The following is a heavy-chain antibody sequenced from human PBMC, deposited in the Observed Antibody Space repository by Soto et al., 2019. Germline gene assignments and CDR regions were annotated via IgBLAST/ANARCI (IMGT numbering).Heavy chain of an antibody. D-gene: IGHD2-8*01. Sequence: QITLKESGPTLVKPTQPLTLTCTFSGFSLSTSGVGVGWIRQPPGKALEWLAVIYWNDDKYYSPSLKSRLTITKDTSKNQVVLTMTNVDPVDTATYYCAHRRVSYGLDVWGQGTTVTVSS. CDR2: IYWNDDK. J-gene: IGHJ6*01. V-gene: IGHV2-5*01. CDR3: AHRRVSYGLDV. CDR1: GFSLSTSGVG.